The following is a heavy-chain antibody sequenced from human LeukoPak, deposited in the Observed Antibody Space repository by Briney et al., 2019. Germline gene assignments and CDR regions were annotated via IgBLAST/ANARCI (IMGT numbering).Heavy chain of an antibody. J-gene: IGHJ4*02. CDR3: ARQDYYDSSGYYYLGY. D-gene: IGHD3-22*01. CDR1: GGSISSYY. V-gene: IGHV4-59*08. CDR2: IYYSGST. Sequence: PSGTLSLTCTVSGGSISSYYWSWIRQPPGKGLEWIGYIYYSGSTNYNPSLKSRVTISVDTSKNQFSLKLSSVTAADTAVYYCARQDYYDSSGYYYLGYWGQGTLVTVSS.